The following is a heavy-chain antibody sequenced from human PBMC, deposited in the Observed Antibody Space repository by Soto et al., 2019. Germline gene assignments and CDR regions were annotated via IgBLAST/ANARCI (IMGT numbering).Heavy chain of an antibody. D-gene: IGHD3-3*02. CDR2: ITSSGSYV. J-gene: IGHJ6*02. Sequence: ESGGGLVKPGGSLRLSCVTSGFTFSRNTMNWVRQAPGKGLEWVASITSSGSYVYYADSVEGRFSASRDNANNSLSLQMNSLRPDDTAVYFCVKDEGIEAMDVWGQGTTVSVSS. V-gene: IGHV3-21*01. CDR1: GFTFSRNT. CDR3: VKDEGIEAMDV.